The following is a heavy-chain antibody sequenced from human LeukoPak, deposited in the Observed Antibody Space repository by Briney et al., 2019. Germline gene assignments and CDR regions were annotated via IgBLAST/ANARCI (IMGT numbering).Heavy chain of an antibody. J-gene: IGHJ4*02. CDR3: ARDVGIAAAGLFDY. CDR2: INPNSDGT. Sequence: ASVKVSCKASGYTFTGYYMHWVRQAPGQGLEWMGWINPNSDGTNYAQKFQGRVTMTRDTSISTAYMELSRLRSDDTAVYYCARDVGIAAAGLFDYWGQGTLVTVSS. V-gene: IGHV1-2*02. CDR1: GYTFTGYY. D-gene: IGHD6-13*01.